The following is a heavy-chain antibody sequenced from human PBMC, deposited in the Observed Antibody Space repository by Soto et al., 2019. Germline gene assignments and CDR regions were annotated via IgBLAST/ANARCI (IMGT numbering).Heavy chain of an antibody. D-gene: IGHD3-3*01. V-gene: IGHV1-18*01. J-gene: IGHJ4*02. Sequence: GASVKVSCKASGYTFTSYGISWVRQAPGQGLEWMGWISAYNGNTNYAQKLQGRVTMTTDTSTSTAYMELRSLRSDDTSVYYCARHKRFLEWSSPPDYWGQGTLVTVSS. CDR3: ARHKRFLEWSSPPDY. CDR1: GYTFTSYG. CDR2: ISAYNGNT.